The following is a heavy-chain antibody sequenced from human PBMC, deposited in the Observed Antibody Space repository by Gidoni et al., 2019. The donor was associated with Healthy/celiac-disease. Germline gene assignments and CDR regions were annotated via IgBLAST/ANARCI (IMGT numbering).Heavy chain of an antibody. CDR3: ARHTQQWLVGPYAFDI. J-gene: IGHJ3*02. V-gene: IGHV4-39*01. Sequence: QLQLQESGPGLVKPSETLSLTCTVSGGSISSSSYYWGWIRQPPGKGLEWIGSIYYSGSTYYNPSLKSRVTISVDTSKNQFSLKLSSVTAADTAVYYCARHTQQWLVGPYAFDIWGQGTMVTVSS. D-gene: IGHD6-19*01. CDR2: IYYSGST. CDR1: GGSISSSSYY.